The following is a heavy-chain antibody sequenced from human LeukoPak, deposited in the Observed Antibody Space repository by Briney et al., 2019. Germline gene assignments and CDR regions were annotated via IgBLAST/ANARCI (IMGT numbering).Heavy chain of an antibody. Sequence: PGGSLRLSWAASGFTFSSYAMSWVRQAPGKGLEWVSAISGSGGSTYYADSVKDRFTISRDNAKNSLYLQMNSLRAEDTAVYYCARGRVRSHYFDYWGQGTLVTVSS. CDR2: ISGSGGST. D-gene: IGHD3-10*01. CDR1: GFTFSSYA. J-gene: IGHJ4*02. V-gene: IGHV3-23*01. CDR3: ARGRVRSHYFDY.